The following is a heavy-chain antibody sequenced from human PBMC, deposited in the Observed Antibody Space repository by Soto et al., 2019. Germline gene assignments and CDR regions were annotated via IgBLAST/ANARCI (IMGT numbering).Heavy chain of an antibody. CDR2: IYYSGST. J-gene: IGHJ5*02. CDR1: GGSIISGSYF. CDR3: ARHGDSTVVTDFDP. V-gene: IGHV4-39*01. D-gene: IGHD2-15*01. Sequence: SETLSLTCTVSGGSIISGSYFWGWIRQPPGKGLEWIGNIYYSGSTYYNPSLKSRVTISVDTSKNQFSLKLSSVTAADTAVYYCARHGDSTVVTDFDPWGQGTLVTVSS.